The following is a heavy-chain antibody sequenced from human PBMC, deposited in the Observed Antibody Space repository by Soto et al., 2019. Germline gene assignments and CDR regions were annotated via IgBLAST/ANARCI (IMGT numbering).Heavy chain of an antibody. CDR3: ARVQWLRLESKGYGMDV. Sequence: KTSETLSLTCTVSGGSISSGGYYWSWIRQHPGKGLEWIGYIYYSGSTYYNPSLKSRVTISVDTSKNQFSLKLSSVTAADTAVYYCARVQWLRLESKGYGMDVWGQGTTVTVSS. CDR1: GGSISSGGYY. J-gene: IGHJ6*02. CDR2: IYYSGST. D-gene: IGHD5-12*01. V-gene: IGHV4-31*03.